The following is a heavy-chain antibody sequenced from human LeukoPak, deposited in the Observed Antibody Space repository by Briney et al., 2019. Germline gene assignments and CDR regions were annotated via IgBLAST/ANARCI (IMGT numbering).Heavy chain of an antibody. CDR3: ARDRQYSGYGDLFECFDY. CDR2: INWNGGST. V-gene: IGHV3-20*04. CDR1: GFTFSSYG. D-gene: IGHD5-12*01. J-gene: IGHJ4*02. Sequence: GGSLRLSCAASGFTFSSYGMSWVRQAPGKGLEWVSGINWNGGSTGYADSVKGRFIISRDNAKNSLYLQMNSLRAEDTAVYYCARDRQYSGYGDLFECFDYWGQGTLVTVSS.